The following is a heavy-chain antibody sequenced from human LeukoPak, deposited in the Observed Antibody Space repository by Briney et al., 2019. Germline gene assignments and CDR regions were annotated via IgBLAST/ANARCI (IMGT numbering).Heavy chain of an antibody. Sequence: SETLSLTCTVSGDSISSSNCYWGWIRQPPGKGLEWIGSIYFSGGTYYNASLKSRVTVSVDTSKNQFSLKLSSVTAADMAVYYCARQTGSGLFSLPGGQGTLVTVSS. CDR1: GDSISSSNCY. CDR2: IYFSGGT. V-gene: IGHV4-39*01. J-gene: IGHJ4*02. CDR3: ARQTGSGLFSLP. D-gene: IGHD3-10*01.